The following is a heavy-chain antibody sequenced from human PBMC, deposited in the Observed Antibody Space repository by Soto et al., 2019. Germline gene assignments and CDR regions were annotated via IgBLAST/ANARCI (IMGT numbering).Heavy chain of an antibody. CDR1: GGYLSSYH. D-gene: IGHD3-22*01. Sequence: DTLSNTCTVSGGYLSSYHWSLIRQPPGKGLGLIGYIYYGGSTHYIPSLKSGATQSVDTPMQQFSLKLSSVTDAETAVYYCAKGSPVCSYYGSSGFDYWGQGTLVTVSS. CDR3: AKGSPVCSYYGSSGFDY. CDR2: IYYGGST. V-gene: IGHV4-59*01. J-gene: IGHJ4*02.